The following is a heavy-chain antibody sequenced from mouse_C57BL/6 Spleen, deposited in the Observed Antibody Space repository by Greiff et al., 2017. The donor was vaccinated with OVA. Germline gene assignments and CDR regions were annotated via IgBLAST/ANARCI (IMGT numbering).Heavy chain of an antibody. J-gene: IGHJ3*01. CDR3: ARGGDGPGPFAY. CDR2: FHPYNDDT. Sequence: QVQLKESGAELVKPGASVKMSCKASGYTFTTYPIEWMKQNHGKSLEWIGNFHPYNDDTKYNEKFKGKATLTVEKSSSTVYLELSRLTSDDSAVYYCARGGDGPGPFAYWGQGTLVTVSA. V-gene: IGHV1-47*01. D-gene: IGHD2-3*01. CDR1: GYTFTTYP.